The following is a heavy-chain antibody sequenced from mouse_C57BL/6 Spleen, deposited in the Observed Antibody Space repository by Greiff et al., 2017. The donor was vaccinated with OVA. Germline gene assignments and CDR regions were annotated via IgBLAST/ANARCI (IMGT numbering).Heavy chain of an antibody. D-gene: IGHD2-4*01. Sequence: VHVKQSVAELVRPGASVKLSCTASGFNIKNTYMHWVQQRPEQGLEWIGRIDPANGYTKYAPKFLGKATMTADTSSNTAYLQLSSLTSEDTAIDYCARSSIYYEYDGSAYWGQGTLVTVSA. V-gene: IGHV14-3*01. CDR2: IDPANGYT. CDR3: ARSSIYYEYDGSAY. J-gene: IGHJ3*01. CDR1: GFNIKNTY.